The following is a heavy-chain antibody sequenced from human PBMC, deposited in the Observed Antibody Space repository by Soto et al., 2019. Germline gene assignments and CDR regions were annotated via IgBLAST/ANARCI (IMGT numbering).Heavy chain of an antibody. J-gene: IGHJ6*02. Sequence: GGSLRLSCAVSGFTFDDNAMHWVRQAPEKGLEWVSGINWKSDIGYADSVKGRFTISRDNAKNSLYLQMNSLRAEDTAVYYCARGTVTTYYYYYGMDVWGQGTTVTVSS. CDR1: GFTFDDNA. V-gene: IGHV3-9*01. CDR2: INWKSDI. D-gene: IGHD4-4*01. CDR3: ARGTVTTYYYYYGMDV.